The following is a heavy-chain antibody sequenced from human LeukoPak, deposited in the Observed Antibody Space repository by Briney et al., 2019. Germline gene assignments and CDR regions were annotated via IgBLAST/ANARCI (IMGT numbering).Heavy chain of an antibody. V-gene: IGHV3-21*01. Sequence: PGGSLRLSCAASGFTFSSYSMNWVRQVPGKGLEWVSSISSSSSYIYYADSVKGRFTISRDNAKNSLYLQMNSLRAEDTAVYYCARVRYYDILTGYSGDAFDIWGQGTMVTVSS. D-gene: IGHD3-9*01. CDR2: ISSSSSYI. CDR3: ARVRYYDILTGYSGDAFDI. CDR1: GFTFSSYS. J-gene: IGHJ3*02.